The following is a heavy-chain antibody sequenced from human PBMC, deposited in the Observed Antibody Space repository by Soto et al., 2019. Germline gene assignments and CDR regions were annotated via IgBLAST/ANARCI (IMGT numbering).Heavy chain of an antibody. V-gene: IGHV3-23*01. D-gene: IGHD3-10*01. J-gene: IGHJ4*02. Sequence: PLGSLRLSCAASVCTFSTYAMSCVRHSPGKGLEGVSTISDSGGRTYYAASVKGRFTISRDNSKNTLFLLMNSLSAEDTAQYYCAKFHGSGTSSNFPDYWGQGTLVSVSS. CDR2: ISDSGGRT. CDR3: AKFHGSGTSSNFPDY. CDR1: VCTFSTYA.